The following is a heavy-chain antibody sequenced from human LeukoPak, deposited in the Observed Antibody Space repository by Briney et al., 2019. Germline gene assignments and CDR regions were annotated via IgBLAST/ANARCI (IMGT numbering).Heavy chain of an antibody. CDR2: IYYSGST. Sequence: SETLSLTCTVSGGSISSSSYYWGWIRQPPWKGLEWIGSIYYSGSTYYNPSLKSRVTISVDTSKNQFSLKLSSVTAADTAVYYCARGRGDYDSSGYYAGAGYWGQGTLVTVSS. V-gene: IGHV4-39*07. CDR3: ARGRGDYDSSGYYAGAGY. J-gene: IGHJ4*02. CDR1: GGSISSSSYY. D-gene: IGHD3-22*01.